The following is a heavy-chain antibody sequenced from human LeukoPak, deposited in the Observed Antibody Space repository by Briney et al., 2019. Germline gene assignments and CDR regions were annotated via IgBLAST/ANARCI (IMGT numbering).Heavy chain of an antibody. J-gene: IGHJ4*02. V-gene: IGHV4-31*03. CDR3: ARGGDRRGFDY. Sequence: SQTLSLTCTVSDGSISNGGYYWSWKRQHPGKGLEWIGYIYDSGTTYYNPALQSRVTISVDTSDNQFSLKLRSLTAADTAVYYCARGGDRRGFDYWGQGTLVTVSS. D-gene: IGHD1-14*01. CDR2: IYDSGTT. CDR1: DGSISNGGYY.